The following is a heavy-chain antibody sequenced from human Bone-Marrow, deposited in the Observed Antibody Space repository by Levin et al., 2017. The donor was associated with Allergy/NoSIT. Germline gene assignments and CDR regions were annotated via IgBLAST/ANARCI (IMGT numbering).Heavy chain of an antibody. CDR1: GGSFSGYY. V-gene: IGHV4-34*01. D-gene: IGHD4-17*01. Sequence: SQTLSLTCAGNGGSFSGYYWTWIRPSPGKGLEWLGEVNLGGATNYNPSLKSRLTISTDTARNQFSLKFTSVTAADSAVYYCARSTVTTYYFDLWGQGNLVTVAS. J-gene: IGHJ4*02. CDR3: ARSTVTTYYFDL. CDR2: VNLGGAT.